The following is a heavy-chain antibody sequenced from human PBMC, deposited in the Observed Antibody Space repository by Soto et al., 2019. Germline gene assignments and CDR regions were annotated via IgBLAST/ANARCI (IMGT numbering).Heavy chain of an antibody. CDR1: GYTFINSA. D-gene: IGHD3-22*01. CDR3: ARDQSSGVFDY. V-gene: IGHV1-18*01. J-gene: IGHJ4*02. CDR2: ISPYNGNT. Sequence: QVQLVQSGGEVKQPGASVKVSCKATGYTFINSAIAWVRQAPGQGLEWMGWISPYNGNTNYAQSVQGRXTXTXYTSTSTAYMEIRSLRFDDTAVYYCARDQSSGVFDYWGQGTLVTVST.